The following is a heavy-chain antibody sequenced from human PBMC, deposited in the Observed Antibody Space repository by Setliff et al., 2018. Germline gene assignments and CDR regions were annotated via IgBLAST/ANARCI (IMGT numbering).Heavy chain of an antibody. CDR3: ARSSYYASGNSHNYYMDV. CDR2: FYHSGST. Sequence: TLSLTCTVSGGSISSYYWTWIRQPPGKGLEWTGYFYHSGSTNYNPSLKGRVTMTSDTSRNQLSLKLTSVSAADTAIYYCARSSYYASGNSHNYYMDVWGKGTAVTVSS. D-gene: IGHD3-10*01. V-gene: IGHV4-59*08. J-gene: IGHJ6*03. CDR1: GGSISSYY.